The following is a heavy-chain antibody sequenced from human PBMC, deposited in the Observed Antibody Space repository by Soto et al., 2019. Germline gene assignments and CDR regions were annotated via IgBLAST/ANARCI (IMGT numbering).Heavy chain of an antibody. J-gene: IGHJ6*02. CDR3: ASITVNKRWPYYYGMDV. Sequence: QITLKESGPTLVKPTQTLTLTCTFSGFSLSTSGVGVGWIRQPPGKALEWLALIYWDDDKRYSPYLKSRLTITKYTSKNQGVLTMTNMEPVDTASYYWASITVNKRWPYYYGMDVWGQGTTVTVSS. CDR1: GFSLSTSGVG. D-gene: IGHD4-17*01. V-gene: IGHV2-5*02. CDR2: IYWDDDK.